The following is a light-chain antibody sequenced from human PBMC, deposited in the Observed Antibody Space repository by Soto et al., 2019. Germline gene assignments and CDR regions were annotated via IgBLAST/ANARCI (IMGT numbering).Light chain of an antibody. J-gene: IGLJ3*02. V-gene: IGLV4-69*01. Sequence: QLVLTQSPSASASLGASVKLTCTLSSGHSSYAIAWHQQQPEKGPRYLMKLNSDGSHSKGDGIPDRFSGSNSGAERYLTIPSLQSEDEADYYCQTWGTGIRVFGGGTKLTVL. CDR1: SGHSSYA. CDR3: QTWGTGIRV. CDR2: LNSDGSH.